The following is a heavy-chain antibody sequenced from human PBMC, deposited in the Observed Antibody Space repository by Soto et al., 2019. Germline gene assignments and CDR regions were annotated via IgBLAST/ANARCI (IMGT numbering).Heavy chain of an antibody. CDR2: IFSNDEK. J-gene: IGHJ4*02. CDR1: GFSLSNARMG. Sequence: GSGPTLVNPTETLTLTCTVSGFSLSNARMGVSWIRQPPGKALEWLAHIFSNDEKSYSTSLKSRLTISKDTSKSQVVLTMTNMDPVDTATYYCARGVSWWSGWYTVYFDYWGQGTLVTVSS. D-gene: IGHD6-19*01. V-gene: IGHV2-26*01. CDR3: ARGVSWWSGWYTVYFDY.